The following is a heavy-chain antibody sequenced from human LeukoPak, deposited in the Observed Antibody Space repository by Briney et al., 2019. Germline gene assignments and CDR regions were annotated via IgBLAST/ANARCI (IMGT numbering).Heavy chain of an antibody. J-gene: IGHJ1*01. CDR1: GYTFTGYY. CDR3: ARVEVGYSSGWYGAEYFQH. Sequence: ASVKVSCKASGYTFTGYYMHWVRQAPGQGLEWMGWINPNSGGTNYAQKFQGRVTVTRDTSISTAYMELSRLRSDDTAVYYCARVEVGYSSGWYGAEYFQHWGQGTLVTVSS. CDR2: INPNSGGT. V-gene: IGHV1-2*02. D-gene: IGHD6-19*01.